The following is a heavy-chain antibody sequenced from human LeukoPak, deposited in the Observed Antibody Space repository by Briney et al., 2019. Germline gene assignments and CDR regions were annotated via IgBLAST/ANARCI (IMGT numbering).Heavy chain of an antibody. J-gene: IGHJ5*02. CDR2: INWNSAST. Sequence: GGSLRLSCAASGFTFEDYAMHWVRQAPGKGLEWVSGINWNSASTGYADSVKGRFTISRDNVMNSLYLQMNSLRPEDTALYYCVKDRRNPYRPEGPFDPWGQGTLVTASS. V-gene: IGHV3-9*01. CDR3: VKDRRNPYRPEGPFDP. D-gene: IGHD1-14*01. CDR1: GFTFEDYA.